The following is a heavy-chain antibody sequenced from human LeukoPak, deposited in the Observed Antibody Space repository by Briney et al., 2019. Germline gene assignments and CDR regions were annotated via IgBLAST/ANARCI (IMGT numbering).Heavy chain of an antibody. Sequence: SETLSLTCAVHGGSFSGYYWSWIRQPPGKGLEWIGEINHSGSTNYNPSLKSRVTISVDTSKNQFSLKLSSVTAADTAVYYCARTPRYYYGSGSYSWRDYWGQGTLVTVSS. D-gene: IGHD3-10*01. CDR1: GGSFSGYY. CDR2: INHSGST. V-gene: IGHV4-34*01. J-gene: IGHJ4*02. CDR3: ARTPRYYYGSGSYSWRDY.